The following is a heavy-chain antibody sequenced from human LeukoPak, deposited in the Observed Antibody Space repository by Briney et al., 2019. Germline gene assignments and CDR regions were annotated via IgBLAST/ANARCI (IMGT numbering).Heavy chain of an antibody. CDR1: GDSITNHY. CDR3: ARTQMYFDILTGHHKYFDY. J-gene: IGHJ4*02. Sequence: NPSETLSLTCTVSGDSITNHYWNWIRQPPGKGLEWIGNLFHTGNTYYNPSLKSRVTISIQTSKNQFSLKLSSVTAADTAVYYCARTQMYFDILTGHHKYFDYWGQGILVTVSS. V-gene: IGHV4-59*11. CDR2: LFHTGNT. D-gene: IGHD3-9*01.